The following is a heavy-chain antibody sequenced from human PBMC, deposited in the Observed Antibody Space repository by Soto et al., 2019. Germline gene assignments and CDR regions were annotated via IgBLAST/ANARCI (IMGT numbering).Heavy chain of an antibody. CDR3: AKDLHRYNWNYWGEKPTVDFDI. D-gene: IGHD1-7*01. CDR1: GFTFSSYA. J-gene: IGHJ3*02. CDR2: ISGSGGST. Sequence: GGSLRLSCAASGFTFSSYAMSWVRQAPGKGLEWVSAISGSGGSTYYADSVKGRFTISRDNSKNTLYLQMNSLRAEDTAVYYCAKDLHRYNWNYWGEKPTVDFDIWGQGTMVTVSS. V-gene: IGHV3-23*01.